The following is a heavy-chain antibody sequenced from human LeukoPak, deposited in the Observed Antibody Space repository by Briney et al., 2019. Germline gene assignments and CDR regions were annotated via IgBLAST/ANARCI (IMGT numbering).Heavy chain of an antibody. Sequence: SETLSLTCTVSEASISSHYWSWIRHPPGDGLEWIGYISYSGNTYYNTSLKSRVTISVDRSKNQFSLKLSSVTAADTAVYYCARVKYDYDSSRFDRWGQGTLVTVSS. CDR3: ARVKYDYDSSRFDR. D-gene: IGHD3-22*01. CDR2: ISYSGNT. J-gene: IGHJ5*02. CDR1: EASISSHY. V-gene: IGHV4-59*11.